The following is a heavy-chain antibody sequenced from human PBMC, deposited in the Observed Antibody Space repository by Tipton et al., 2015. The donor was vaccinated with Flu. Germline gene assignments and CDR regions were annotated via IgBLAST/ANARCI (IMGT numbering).Heavy chain of an antibody. CDR2: INPSGGST. D-gene: IGHD6-19*01. Sequence: QLVQSGAEVKKPGASVKVSCKASGYTFTSYYMHWVRQAPGQGLEWMGIINPSGGSTSYAQKFQGRVTMTTDTSTSTAYMELRSLRSDDTAVYYCARDDRAGLSRAVDAFDIWGQGTMVTVS. V-gene: IGHV1-46*01. CDR1: GYTFTSYY. CDR3: ARDDRAGLSRAVDAFDI. J-gene: IGHJ3*02.